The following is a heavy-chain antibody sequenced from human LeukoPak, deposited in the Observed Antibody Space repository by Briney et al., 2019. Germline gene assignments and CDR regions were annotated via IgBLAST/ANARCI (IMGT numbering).Heavy chain of an antibody. J-gene: IGHJ4*02. CDR3: AKVGFSEMEWLLYSDH. V-gene: IGHV3-23*01. Sequence: GGSLRLSCAASGLTFSSYAMSWVRQAPGKGLEWVSAISGSSGHTYYADSVKGRFTISRNNSKNTLYLQMNSLRAEDTAVYYCAKVGFSEMEWLLYSDHWGQGTLVTVSS. CDR1: GLTFSSYA. CDR2: ISGSSGHT. D-gene: IGHD3-3*01.